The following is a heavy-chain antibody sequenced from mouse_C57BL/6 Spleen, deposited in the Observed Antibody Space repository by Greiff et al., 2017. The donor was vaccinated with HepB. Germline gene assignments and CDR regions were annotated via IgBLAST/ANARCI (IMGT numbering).Heavy chain of an antibody. CDR2: FYPGSGSI. CDR3: ARHEDLDYSNHYYAMDY. V-gene: IGHV1-62-2*01. D-gene: IGHD2-5*01. J-gene: IGHJ4*01. Sequence: VQLQQSGAELVKPGASVKLSCKASGYTFTEYTIHWVKQRSGQGLEWIGWFYPGSGSIKYNEKFKDKATLTADKSSSTVYMELSRLTSEDSAVYFCARHEDLDYSNHYYAMDYWGQGTSVTVSS. CDR1: GYTFTEYT.